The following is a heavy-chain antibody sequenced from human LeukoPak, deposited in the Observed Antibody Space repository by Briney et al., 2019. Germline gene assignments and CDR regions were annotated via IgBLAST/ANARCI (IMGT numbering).Heavy chain of an antibody. CDR2: INPNSGGT. V-gene: IGHV1-2*02. D-gene: IGHD3-9*01. J-gene: IGHJ4*02. CDR1: GYTFTGYY. Sequence: EASVKVSCKASGYTFTGYYMHWVRQAPGQGLEWMGWINPNSGGTNYAQKFQGRVTMTRDTSISTAYMELSRLRSDDTAVYYCARSAPTLTYDILTGYLGYWGQGTLVTVSS. CDR3: ARSAPTLTYDILTGYLGY.